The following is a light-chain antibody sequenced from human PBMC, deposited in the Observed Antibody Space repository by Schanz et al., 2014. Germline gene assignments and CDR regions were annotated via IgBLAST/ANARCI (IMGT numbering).Light chain of an antibody. CDR1: SSDVGGYNY. J-gene: IGLJ3*02. V-gene: IGLV2-14*01. Sequence: QSALTQPASVSGSPGQSITLSCTGTSSDVGGYNYVSWYQHHSGKAPEVMIHEGTKRPSGVSNRFSGSKSGNTAYLTITGLQAEDEADYDCSSYTSSSTLLVFGGGTKLPVL. CDR2: EGT. CDR3: SSYTSSSTLLV.